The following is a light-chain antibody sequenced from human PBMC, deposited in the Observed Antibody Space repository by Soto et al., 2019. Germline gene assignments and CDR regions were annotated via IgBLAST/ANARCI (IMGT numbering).Light chain of an antibody. CDR1: SSNIGSHT. Sequence: QAVVTQPPSASGTPGQRVTISCSGGSSNIGSHTVNWYQQLPGTAPKSLIYTNNQRPSGVPDRFSGSKSGTSASLAISGLKSEDEADYYCAAWDGSLNVWVFGGGTKLTVL. CDR3: AAWDGSLNVWV. V-gene: IGLV1-44*01. CDR2: TNN. J-gene: IGLJ3*02.